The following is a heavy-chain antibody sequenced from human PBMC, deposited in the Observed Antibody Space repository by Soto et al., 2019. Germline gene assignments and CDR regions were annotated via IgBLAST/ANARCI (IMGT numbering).Heavy chain of an antibody. CDR3: ARVTTVTATDSFVY. CDR2: IYYSGST. Sequence: QVQLQESGPGLVKPSQTLSLTCTVSCGSISSGGYYWSWIRQHPRNGLEWIGYIYYSGSTYYNPSLNSLFTISVDTSKNEFYLMLSSVTAADTAVYYCARVTTVTATDSFVYWGQGPLVTVSS. CDR1: CGSISSGGYY. J-gene: IGHJ4*02. V-gene: IGHV4-31*01. D-gene: IGHD4-17*01.